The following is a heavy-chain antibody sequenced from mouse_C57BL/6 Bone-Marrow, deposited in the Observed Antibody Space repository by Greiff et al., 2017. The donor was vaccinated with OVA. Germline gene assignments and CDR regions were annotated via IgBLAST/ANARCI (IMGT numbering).Heavy chain of an antibody. CDR1: GFTFSSYT. CDR3: ARGDLYAMDY. J-gene: IGHJ4*01. V-gene: IGHV5-9*01. Sequence: EVKVEESGGGLVKPGGSLKLSCAASGFTFSSYTMSWVRQTPEKRLEWVATISGGGGNTYYPDSVKGRFTISRDNAKNTLYLQMSSLRSEDTALYYCARGDLYAMDYWGQGTSITVSS. CDR2: ISGGGGNT.